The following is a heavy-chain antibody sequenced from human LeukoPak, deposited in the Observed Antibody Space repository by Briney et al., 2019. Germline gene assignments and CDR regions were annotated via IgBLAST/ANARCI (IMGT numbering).Heavy chain of an antibody. Sequence: ASVKVSCKASGYTFTNYDISWVRQAPGQGLEWMGWISAYNGNTNYAQKLQGRVTMTTDRSTSTTYMELRSLRSDDTAVYYCARAQQLVHLFDPWGQGTLVTVSS. CDR3: ARAQQLVHLFDP. J-gene: IGHJ5*02. CDR1: GYTFTNYD. D-gene: IGHD6-13*01. V-gene: IGHV1-18*01. CDR2: ISAYNGNT.